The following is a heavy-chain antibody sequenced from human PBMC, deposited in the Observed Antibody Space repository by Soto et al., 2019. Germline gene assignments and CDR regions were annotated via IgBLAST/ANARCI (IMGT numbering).Heavy chain of an antibody. CDR1: GYTFTSYG. V-gene: IGHV1-18*01. CDR3: ARGRYCSGGSCKNYYYYYYMDV. Sequence: VASVKVSCKASGYTFTSYGISWVRQAPGQGLEWMGWISAYNGNTNYAQKLQGRVTMTTDTSTSTAYMELRSLRSDDTAVYYCARGRYCSGGSCKNYYYYYYMDVWGKGTTVTVSS. CDR2: ISAYNGNT. J-gene: IGHJ6*03. D-gene: IGHD2-15*01.